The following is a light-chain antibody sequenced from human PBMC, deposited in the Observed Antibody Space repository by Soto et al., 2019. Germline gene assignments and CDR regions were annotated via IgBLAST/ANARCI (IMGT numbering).Light chain of an antibody. CDR2: GSS. CDR3: QQYANSRWT. CDR1: QSVGSTN. V-gene: IGKV3-20*01. Sequence: EIVLTQSPGTLSLSPGERATLSCGASQSVGSTNLAWYQQKPGQAPRLLIYGSSSRPIGIPDRFSGSGSGSDSTLTISRLEPEDFALYYCQQYANSRWTFGQGTRVEIK. J-gene: IGKJ1*01.